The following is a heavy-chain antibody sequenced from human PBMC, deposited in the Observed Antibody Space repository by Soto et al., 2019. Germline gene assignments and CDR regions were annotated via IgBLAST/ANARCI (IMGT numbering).Heavy chain of an antibody. D-gene: IGHD1-26*01. CDR2: INPSNEVT. Sequence: QVYLLQSGAEVKKVGASVTVSCKNSGYTFSAYYVHWARRAPGRGFQWLGWINPSNEVTTFSEFFQGRITMTRDTSTNTVHMELNRLTSDDTAVYYCMRGGWGDSPIDYWGQGTQVTVSS. CDR1: GYTFSAYY. V-gene: IGHV1-2*02. J-gene: IGHJ4*02. CDR3: MRGGWGDSPIDY.